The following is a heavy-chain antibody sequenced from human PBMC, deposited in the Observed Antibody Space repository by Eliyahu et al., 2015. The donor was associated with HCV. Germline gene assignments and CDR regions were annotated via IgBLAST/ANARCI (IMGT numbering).Heavy chain of an antibody. CDR2: IWYDGSNK. V-gene: IGHV3-33*01. Sequence: QVQLVESGGGVVQPGRSLRLSCAASGFPFXXXGVPGVRQAPGKGLEWVAVIWYDGSNKYYADSVKGRFTISRDNSKNTLYLQMNSLRAEDTAVYYCARVGGVYGRVGATSRLDYWGQGTLVTVSS. D-gene: IGHD1-26*01. CDR3: ARVGGVYGRVGATSRLDY. CDR1: GFPFXXXG. J-gene: IGHJ4*02.